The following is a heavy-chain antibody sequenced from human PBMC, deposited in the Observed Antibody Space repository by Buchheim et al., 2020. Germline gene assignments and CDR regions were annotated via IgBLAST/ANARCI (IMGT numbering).Heavy chain of an antibody. CDR2: ISSSSSYT. Sequence: QVQLVESGGGLVKPGGSLRLSCAASGFTFSDYYMSWIRQAPGKGLEWVSYISSSSSYTNYADSVKGRFPISRDNSQNSLYRQMNSLRAEDTAVYYCARVSSYCSSTSCYFYYYYMDVWGKGTT. J-gene: IGHJ6*03. CDR3: ARVSSYCSSTSCYFYYYYMDV. CDR1: GFTFSDYY. D-gene: IGHD2-2*01. V-gene: IGHV3-11*05.